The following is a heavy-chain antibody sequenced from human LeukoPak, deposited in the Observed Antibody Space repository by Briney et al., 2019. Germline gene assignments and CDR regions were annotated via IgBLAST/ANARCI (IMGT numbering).Heavy chain of an antibody. CDR3: XXXXXXXXXXXQRGNDY. CDR1: GXXXXXAX. J-gene: IGHJ4*02. Sequence: SGXXXXXAXMSWVRQAPGXGLXXXGRIKSKTDGGTTDYAAXVKGRFTISXDDSKKELYLQMNSLKNEDTAVXXXXXXXXXXXXXXQRGNDYRGQGTLVTVSS. D-gene: IGHD3-16*01. V-gene: IGHV3-15*01. CDR2: IKSKTDGGTT.